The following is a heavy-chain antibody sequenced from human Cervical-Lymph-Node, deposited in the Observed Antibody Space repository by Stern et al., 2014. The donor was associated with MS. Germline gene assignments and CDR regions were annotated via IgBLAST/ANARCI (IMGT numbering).Heavy chain of an antibody. CDR2: IIPMSGTA. V-gene: IGHV1-69*01. Sequence: QLVQSGAEEKKPGSSVTVSCKASGGTFSSYAVNLVRQALGHGLEWMGGIIPMSGTAKYAQKFQGRVTVTAAESMSTVYMELSSLRSEDTAVYYCASNLLGYCSGGTCYSDKWGQGTLVTVSA. CDR3: ASNLLGYCSGGTCYSDK. CDR1: GGTFSSYA. D-gene: IGHD2-15*01. J-gene: IGHJ4*02.